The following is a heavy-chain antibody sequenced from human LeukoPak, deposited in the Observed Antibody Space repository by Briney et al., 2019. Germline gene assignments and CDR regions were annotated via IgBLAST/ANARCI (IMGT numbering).Heavy chain of an antibody. J-gene: IGHJ4*02. CDR1: GGSFSGYY. CDR3: ARGPRGNNCSSTSCQGGDYFDC. V-gene: IGHV4-34*01. Sequence: SETLSLTCAVYGGSFSGYYWSWIRQPPGKGLEWIGEINHSGSTNYNPSLKSRVTISVDTSKNQFSLKLSSVTAADTAVYYCARGPRGNNCSSTSCQGGDYFDCWGQGTLVTVSS. CDR2: INHSGST. D-gene: IGHD2-2*01.